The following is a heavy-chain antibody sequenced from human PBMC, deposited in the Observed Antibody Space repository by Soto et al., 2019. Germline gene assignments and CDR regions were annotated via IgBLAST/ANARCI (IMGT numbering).Heavy chain of an antibody. Sequence: QVQLVESGGGVVQPGRSLRLSCAASGFTFSSYGMHWVRQAPGKGLEWVEVIWYDGSNENYADSVKGRFTISRDNSKNTLYLQMNSLRAEDTALYYCARDRRGSGWYDYFDYWRQGPLVTVSS. CDR3: ARDRRGSGWYDYFDY. CDR1: GFTFSSYG. J-gene: IGHJ4*02. D-gene: IGHD6-19*01. V-gene: IGHV3-33*01. CDR2: IWYDGSNE.